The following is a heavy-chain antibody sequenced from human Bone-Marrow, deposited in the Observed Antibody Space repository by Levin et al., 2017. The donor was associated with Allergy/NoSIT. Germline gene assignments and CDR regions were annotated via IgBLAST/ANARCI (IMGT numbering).Heavy chain of an antibody. J-gene: IGHJ4*02. V-gene: IGHV4-30-4*01. CDR1: GGSISSGDYY. CDR2: IYHTGRT. D-gene: IGHD2-15*01. CDR3: ARSPVGPVTYCSGDHCYRGAEFDY. Sequence: MTSETLSLTCTVSGGSISSGDYYWNWIRQTPGKGLEWIGNIYHTGRTYYNPSLKSRVIMSVDTSKNQLSLKLSSVTAADTAVYYCARSPVGPVTYCSGDHCYRGAEFDYWGQGTLVTVSS.